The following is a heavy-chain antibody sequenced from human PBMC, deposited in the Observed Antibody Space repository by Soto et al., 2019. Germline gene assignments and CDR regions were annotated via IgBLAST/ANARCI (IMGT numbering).Heavy chain of an antibody. V-gene: IGHV1-8*01. CDR3: ATEKTSYGMDV. J-gene: IGHJ6*02. Sequence: QVQLVQSGAEVKKPGASVKVSCKASGYTFTSYDINWVRQATGQGLEWMGWMNPNSGNTGYAQKFPGRITITTTTSISTAYMELSTLRSEHTAVYYCATEKTSYGMDVWGPGTTVTVSS. CDR2: MNPNSGNT. CDR1: GYTFTSYD.